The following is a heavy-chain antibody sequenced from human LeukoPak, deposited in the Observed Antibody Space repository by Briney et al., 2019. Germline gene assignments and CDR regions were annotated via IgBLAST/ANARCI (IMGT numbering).Heavy chain of an antibody. Sequence: SVKVSCKGSGGTFSRSTISWVRQALGQGLEWMGRIIPIFGTANYAQKFQGRVTITTDESTSTAYMELSSLRSEDTAVYYCAREVYDILTGYSYYYYMDVWGKGTTVTVSS. CDR1: GGTFSRST. CDR3: AREVYDILTGYSYYYYMDV. V-gene: IGHV1-69*05. CDR2: IIPIFGTA. J-gene: IGHJ6*03. D-gene: IGHD3-9*01.